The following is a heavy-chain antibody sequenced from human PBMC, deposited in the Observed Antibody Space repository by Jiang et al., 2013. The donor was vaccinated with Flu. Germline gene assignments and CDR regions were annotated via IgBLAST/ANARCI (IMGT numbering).Heavy chain of an antibody. D-gene: IGHD5-18*01. CDR3: ARREYSYGEEFDP. CDR1: GGSISSSSYY. J-gene: IGHJ5*02. Sequence: GSGLVKPSETLSLTCTVSGGSISSSSYYWGWIRQPPGKGLEWIGSIYYSGSTYYNPSLKSRVTISVDTSKNQFSLKLSSVTAADTAVYYCARREYSYGEEFDPWGQGTLVTVSS. V-gene: IGHV4-39*01. CDR2: IYYSGST.